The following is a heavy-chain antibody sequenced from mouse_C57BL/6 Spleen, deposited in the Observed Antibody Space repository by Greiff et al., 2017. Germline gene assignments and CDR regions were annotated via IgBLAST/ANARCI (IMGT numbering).Heavy chain of an antibody. CDR3: ARDASTVVAPYAMDS. CDR2: SRNKANDYTT. Sequence: EVKVVESGGGLVQSGRSLRLSCATSGFTFSDFYMEWVRQAPGKGLEWIAASRNKANDYTTEYSASVKGRFIVSRDTYQSILYLQMNALRAEDTAIYYCARDASTVVAPYAMDSGGQGPSVPVSS. V-gene: IGHV7-1*01. J-gene: IGHJ4*01. CDR1: GFTFSDFY. D-gene: IGHD1-1*01.